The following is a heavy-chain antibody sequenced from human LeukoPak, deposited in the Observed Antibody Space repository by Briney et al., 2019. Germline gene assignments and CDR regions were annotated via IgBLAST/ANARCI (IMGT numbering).Heavy chain of an antibody. D-gene: IGHD2-21*02. CDR3: ARSSDPTGDYYYGMDV. V-gene: IGHV3-33*01. J-gene: IGHJ6*02. CDR2: IWYDGSNK. CDR1: GFTFSSYG. Sequence: GGSLRLSCAASGFTFSSYGMHWVRPAPGKGLEWVAVIWYDGSNKYYADSVKGRFTISRDNSKNTLYLQMNSLRAEDTAVYYCARSSDPTGDYYYGMDVWGQGTTVTVSS.